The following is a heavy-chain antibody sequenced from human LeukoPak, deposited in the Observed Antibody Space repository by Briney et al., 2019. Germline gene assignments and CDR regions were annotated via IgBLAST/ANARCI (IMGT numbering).Heavy chain of an antibody. CDR3: ARDHLIVVVPAATNSYYYYGMDV. CDR1: GGSISSYY. Sequence: SETLSLTCTVSGGSISSYYWSWIRQPPGKGLEWIGYIYYSGSTYYNPSLKSRVTISVDTSKNQFSLKLSSVTAADTAVYYCARDHLIVVVPAATNSYYYYGMDVWGQGTTVTVSS. J-gene: IGHJ6*02. V-gene: IGHV4-59*12. CDR2: IYYSGST. D-gene: IGHD2-2*01.